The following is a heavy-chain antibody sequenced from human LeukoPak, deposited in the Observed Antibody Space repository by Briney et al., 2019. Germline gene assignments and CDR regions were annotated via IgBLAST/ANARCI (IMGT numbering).Heavy chain of an antibody. CDR2: INWNGGST. CDR1: GFPFNKYG. D-gene: IGHD2-2*01. CDR3: ARVELDCSSTSCYGPFDY. Sequence: PGGSLRLSCAASGFPFNKYGMSWVRQAPGKGLEWVSGINWNGGSTGYADSVKGRFTISRDNAKNSLYLQMNSLRAEDTALYYCARVELDCSSTSCYGPFDYWGQGTLVTVSS. J-gene: IGHJ4*02. V-gene: IGHV3-20*04.